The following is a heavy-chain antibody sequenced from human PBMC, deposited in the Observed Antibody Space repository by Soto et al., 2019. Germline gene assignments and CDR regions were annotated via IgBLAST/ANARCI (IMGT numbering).Heavy chain of an antibody. CDR2: SYYSGST. J-gene: IGHJ4*02. Sequence: SETLSLTCTVSGDSVSSYYWTWIRQPPGKGLEWIGYSYYSGSTYYNPSPKSRVSISVDTSKNQFSLALTSVTAADTAMYYCARGPTAEKVDSWGQGILVTVSS. CDR1: GDSVSSYY. CDR3: ARGPTAEKVDS. V-gene: IGHV4-59*08.